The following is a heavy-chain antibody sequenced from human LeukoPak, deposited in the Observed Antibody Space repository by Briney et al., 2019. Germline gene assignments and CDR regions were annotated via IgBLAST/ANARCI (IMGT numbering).Heavy chain of an antibody. Sequence: GGSLRLSCAVSGFSFSDYYMNWIRQAPGKGLEWVSYSSSSGSSTYYADSVKGRFTISRDYAKNALFLQMNSLRAEDTAVYYCTAAPNTAPGSLGHWGQGTLVTVSS. J-gene: IGHJ4*02. D-gene: IGHD6-25*01. V-gene: IGHV3-11*01. CDR2: SSSSGSST. CDR1: GFSFSDYY. CDR3: TAAPNTAPGSLGH.